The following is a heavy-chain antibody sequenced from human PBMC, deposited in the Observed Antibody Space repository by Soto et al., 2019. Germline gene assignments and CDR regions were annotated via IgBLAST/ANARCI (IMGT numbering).Heavy chain of an antibody. CDR1: GFTFSNAW. Sequence: LRLSCAASGFTFSNAWMSWVRQAPGKGLEWVGRIKSKTDGGTTDYAAPVKGRFTISRDDSKNTLYLQMNSLKTEDTAVYYCTLYYDILTVGYGMDVWGQGTTVTVSS. J-gene: IGHJ6*02. V-gene: IGHV3-15*01. CDR2: IKSKTDGGTT. CDR3: TLYYDILTVGYGMDV. D-gene: IGHD3-9*01.